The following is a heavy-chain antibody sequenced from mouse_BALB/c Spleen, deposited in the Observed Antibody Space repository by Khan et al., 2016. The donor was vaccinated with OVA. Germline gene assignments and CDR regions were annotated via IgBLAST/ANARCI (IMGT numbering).Heavy chain of an antibody. CDR1: GYSITSGYG. D-gene: IGHD1-2*01. J-gene: IGHJ2*01. Sequence: EVQLQESGPGLVKPSPSLSLTCTVTGYSITSGYGWNLIRQFPGNKLEWMGYIRYSGSTNYNPSLKSRISITRDTSKNQVFLQLNFVTTEDTATYYCARTARIKYWGQGTTLTVSS. V-gene: IGHV3-1*02. CDR2: IRYSGST. CDR3: ARTARIKY.